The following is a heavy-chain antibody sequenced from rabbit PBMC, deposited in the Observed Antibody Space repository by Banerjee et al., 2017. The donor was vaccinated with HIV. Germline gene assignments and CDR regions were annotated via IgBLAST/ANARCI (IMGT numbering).Heavy chain of an antibody. CDR2: INTSSGNI. CDR3: ASTTDYSFRL. Sequence: VKPGASLTLTCTASGFSFSNKYVMCWVRQAPGKGLEWIACINTSSGNIVYATWAKGRFTISKTSWTTVTLQMTSLTVADTATYFCASTTDYSFRLWGPGTLVTVS. CDR1: GFSFSNKYV. D-gene: IGHD2-1*01. J-gene: IGHJ4*01. V-gene: IGHV1S40*01.